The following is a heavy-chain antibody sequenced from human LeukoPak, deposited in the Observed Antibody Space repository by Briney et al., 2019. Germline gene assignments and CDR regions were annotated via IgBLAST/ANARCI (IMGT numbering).Heavy chain of an antibody. CDR2: IYSGGST. CDR3: ARDAPITKLNYYGMTS. V-gene: IGHV3-53*01. Sequence: GGSLRLSCAASGFTVSGNYMSWVRQAPGKGLEWVSVIYSGGSTYYADSVKGRFTISRDNSKNTVYLQMNSLRAEDTAVYYRARDAPITKLNYYGMTSGAKGPRSPSP. J-gene: IGHJ6*02. D-gene: IGHD3-9*01. CDR1: GFTVSGNY.